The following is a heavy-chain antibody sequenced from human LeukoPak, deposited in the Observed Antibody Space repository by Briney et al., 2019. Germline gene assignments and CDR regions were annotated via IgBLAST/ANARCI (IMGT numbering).Heavy chain of an antibody. V-gene: IGHV3-48*01. CDR1: XXXXSXXS. Sequence: PGGSLRLXXXXXXXXXSXXSMNWVRQAPGKGLEWISYISSGGSPTYYADSVKGRFVISRDSAKNSLYLRMNSLRAEDTAVYYCARDNSSGWSDFHYYGMDVWGQGTTVIVSS. CDR2: ISSGGSPT. J-gene: IGHJ6*02. D-gene: IGHD6-19*01. CDR3: ARDNSSGWSDFHYYGMDV.